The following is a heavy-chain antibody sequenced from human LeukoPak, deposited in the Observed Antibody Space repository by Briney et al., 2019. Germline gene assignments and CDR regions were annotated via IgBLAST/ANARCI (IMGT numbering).Heavy chain of an antibody. D-gene: IGHD3-22*01. CDR1: GGTFSSYA. CDR3: ARGDYYDSSGYGIDY. V-gene: IGHV1-69*05. CDR2: IIPIFGTA. J-gene: IGHJ4*02. Sequence: GSSVKVSCKASGGTFSSYAISWVRQAPGQGLEWMGRIIPIFGTANYAQKFQGRVTITTDESSSTAYMELSSLRSEDAAVYYCARGDYYDSSGYGIDYWGQGTLVTVSS.